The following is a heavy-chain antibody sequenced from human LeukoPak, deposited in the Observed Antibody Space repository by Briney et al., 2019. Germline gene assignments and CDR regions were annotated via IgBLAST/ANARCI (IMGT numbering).Heavy chain of an antibody. D-gene: IGHD2-21*02. Sequence: GGSLRLSCAASGFNFSTYGMTWVRQAPGKGLEWVSAIGGSGVSTYYADSVKGRFTISRDNSRNTLYLQMNSLRVDDTAIYYCAKDHANTPVVTNWGQGILVSVSS. CDR2: IGGSGVST. J-gene: IGHJ4*02. V-gene: IGHV3-23*01. CDR3: AKDHANTPVVTN. CDR1: GFNFSTYG.